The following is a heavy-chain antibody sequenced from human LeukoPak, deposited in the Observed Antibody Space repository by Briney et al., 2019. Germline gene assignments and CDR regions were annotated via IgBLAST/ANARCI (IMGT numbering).Heavy chain of an antibody. CDR2: ISYDGSNK. CDR3: AKETHDYGGYGRGHPKHFDY. CDR1: GFTFSSYG. V-gene: IGHV3-30*18. D-gene: IGHD4-17*01. Sequence: GGSLRLSCAASGFTFSSYGMHWVRQAPGKGLEWVAVISYDGSNKYYADSVKGRFTISRDNSKNTLYLQMNSLRAEDTAVYYCAKETHDYGGYGRGHPKHFDYWGQGTLVTVSS. J-gene: IGHJ4*02.